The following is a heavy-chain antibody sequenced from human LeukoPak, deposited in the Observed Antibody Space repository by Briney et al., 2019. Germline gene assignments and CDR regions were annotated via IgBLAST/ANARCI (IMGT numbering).Heavy chain of an antibody. Sequence: ASVKVSCKASGYTFTSYGISWVRQAPGQGLEWMGWISAYNGNTSYAQKLQGRVTMTTDTSTSTAYMELRSLRSDDTAVYYCAREGAYCSSTSCSLDPYYYYMDVWGKGTTVTVSS. D-gene: IGHD2-2*01. CDR1: GYTFTSYG. CDR2: ISAYNGNT. J-gene: IGHJ6*03. V-gene: IGHV1-18*01. CDR3: AREGAYCSSTSCSLDPYYYYMDV.